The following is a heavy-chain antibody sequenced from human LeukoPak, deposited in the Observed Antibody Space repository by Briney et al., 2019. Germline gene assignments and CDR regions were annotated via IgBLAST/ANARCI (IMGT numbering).Heavy chain of an antibody. CDR2: INSDGSST. Sequence: GGSLRLSCAASGFTFSSYWMHWVRQAPGKGLVWVSRINSDGSSTSYADSVKGRFTISRDNAKDTLYLQMNSLRAEDTAVYYCARDHGGYSYGIFNYWGQGTLVTVSS. V-gene: IGHV3-74*01. J-gene: IGHJ4*02. CDR3: ARDHGGYSYGIFNY. CDR1: GFTFSSYW. D-gene: IGHD5-18*01.